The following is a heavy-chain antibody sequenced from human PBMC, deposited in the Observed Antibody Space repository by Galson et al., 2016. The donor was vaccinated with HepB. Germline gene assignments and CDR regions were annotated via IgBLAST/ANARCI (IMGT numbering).Heavy chain of an antibody. CDR1: GFTFSDYY. Sequence: SLRLSCAASGFTFSDYYVSWVRQPPGKGLEYIAYIDSSRTITYYADSVKGRFTISRDNSRNTVFLQMNSLRGDDTAVYYCAKTRVGPLWRSDMWSGYLDYWGQGTLVTVSA. V-gene: IGHV3-11*04. J-gene: IGHJ4*02. CDR2: IDSSRTIT. CDR3: AKTRVGPLWRSDMWSGYLDY. D-gene: IGHD3-3*01.